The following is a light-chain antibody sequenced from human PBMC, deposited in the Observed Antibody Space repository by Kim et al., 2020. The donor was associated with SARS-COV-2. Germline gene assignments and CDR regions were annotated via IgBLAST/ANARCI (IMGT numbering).Light chain of an antibody. CDR1: SSDVGGYNY. CDR2: DVS. V-gene: IGLV2-14*03. CDR3: SSYTSSST. Sequence: SALTQPASVSGSPGQSITISCTGTSSDVGGYNYVSWYQQHPGKAPKLMIYDVSNRPSGVSNRFSGSKSGNTASLTISGLQAEDEADYYCSSYTSSSTFGGGTQLTVL. J-gene: IGLJ2*01.